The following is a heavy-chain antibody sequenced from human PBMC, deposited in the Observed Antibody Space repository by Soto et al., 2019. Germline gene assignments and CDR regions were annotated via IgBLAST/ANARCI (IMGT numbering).Heavy chain of an antibody. J-gene: IGHJ4*02. Sequence: QVQLQESGPGLVKPSGTLSLTCAVSGGSISSSNWWSWVRQPPGKGLEWIGEIYHSGSTNYNPSLKSSITISVDKSKNHFSLRLSSVTAADTAVYYCARAVGGATHQYYFDYWGQGTLVTVSS. CDR3: ARAVGGATHQYYFDY. CDR2: IYHSGST. CDR1: GGSISSSNW. D-gene: IGHD1-26*01. V-gene: IGHV4-4*02.